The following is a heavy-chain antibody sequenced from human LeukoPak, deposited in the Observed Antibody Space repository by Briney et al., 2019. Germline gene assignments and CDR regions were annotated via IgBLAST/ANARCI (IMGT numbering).Heavy chain of an antibody. CDR3: ARDRTSGYNWFDP. J-gene: IGHJ5*02. D-gene: IGHD3-22*01. Sequence: ASVKVSCKASGYTFSGNYIHWVRQAPGQGLEWMGWINPNSGGTNYTQKFQGRVTMTSDTSISTAYMELSRLRSDDTAMYYCARDRTSGYNWFDPWGQGTLVTVSS. CDR2: INPNSGGT. CDR1: GYTFSGNY. V-gene: IGHV1-2*02.